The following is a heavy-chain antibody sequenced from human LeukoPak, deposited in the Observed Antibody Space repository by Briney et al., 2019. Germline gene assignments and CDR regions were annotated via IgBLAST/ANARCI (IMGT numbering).Heavy chain of an antibody. D-gene: IGHD6-6*01. Sequence: GESLKISCKGSGYTFSNYWIGWVRQMPGKGLEWMGIIYPGDSETRYSPSFQGQVTISVDKSISTAYLQWTSLKASDTAMYYCARHGRHYSSSILFDYWGQGTLVTVSS. CDR1: GYTFSNYW. CDR3: ARHGRHYSSSILFDY. J-gene: IGHJ4*02. CDR2: IYPGDSET. V-gene: IGHV5-51*01.